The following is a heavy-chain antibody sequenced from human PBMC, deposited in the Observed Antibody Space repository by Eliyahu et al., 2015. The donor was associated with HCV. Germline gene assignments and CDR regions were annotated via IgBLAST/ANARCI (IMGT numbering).Heavy chain of an antibody. D-gene: IGHD3-22*01. J-gene: IGHJ4*02. CDR2: IFSNDEK. CDR1: GFXLSNARMG. Sequence: QVTLKESGPVLVKPTETLTLTCTVSGFXLSNARMGVSWIRQPPGKALEWLAHIFSNDEKSYNTSLKSRLTISKDTSKSQVVLTMANMDPVDTATYYCARIEWAYYDSSGYPLYYFDYWGQGTLVTVSS. CDR3: ARIEWAYYDSSGYPLYYFDY. V-gene: IGHV2-26*01.